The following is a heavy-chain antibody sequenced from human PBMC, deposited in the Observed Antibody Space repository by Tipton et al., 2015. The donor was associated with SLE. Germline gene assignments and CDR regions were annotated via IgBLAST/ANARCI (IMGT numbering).Heavy chain of an antibody. CDR3: AKKAAHFDWLSLPHYFDY. Sequence: SLRLSCAASGFIFNSYTFHWVRQAPGKGLEWVAVISYDGSNKYYADSVKGRFTISRDNSKNTLFLQMNSLTADDTAVYYCAKKAAHFDWLSLPHYFDYWGRGTLVTVSS. V-gene: IGHV3-30*04. CDR2: ISYDGSNK. J-gene: IGHJ4*02. D-gene: IGHD3-9*01. CDR1: GFIFNSYT.